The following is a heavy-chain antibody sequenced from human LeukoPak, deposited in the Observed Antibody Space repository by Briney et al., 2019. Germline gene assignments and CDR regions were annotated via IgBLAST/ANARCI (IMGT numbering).Heavy chain of an antibody. CDR2: IIPIFGTA. CDR3: AKEVRIAAAGFFDY. Sequence: GASVKVSCKASGGTFSSYAISWVRQAPGQGLEWMGGIIPIFGTANYAQKFQGRVTMTRDTSTSTVYMELSSLRSEDTAVYYCAKEVRIAAAGFFDYWGQGTLVTISS. V-gene: IGHV1-69*05. CDR1: GGTFSSYA. J-gene: IGHJ4*02. D-gene: IGHD6-13*01.